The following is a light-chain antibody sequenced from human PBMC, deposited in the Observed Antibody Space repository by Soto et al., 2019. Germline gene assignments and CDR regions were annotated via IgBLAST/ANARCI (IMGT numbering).Light chain of an antibody. CDR2: DAS. J-gene: IGKJ4*01. CDR1: QSVSNN. V-gene: IGKV3D-15*01. CDR3: QQYNNWPLT. Sequence: TQSLAAVSLSPGERATLSCRASQSVSNNYLAWYQQKPGQAPRLLIYDASNRATGIPARFSGSGSGTEFTLTISSLQSEDFAVYYCQQYNNWPLTFGGGTKVDIK.